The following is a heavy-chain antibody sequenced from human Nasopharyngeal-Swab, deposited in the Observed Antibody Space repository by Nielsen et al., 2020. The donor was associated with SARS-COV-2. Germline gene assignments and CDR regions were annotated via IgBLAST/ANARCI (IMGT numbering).Heavy chain of an antibody. CDR2: SHYSGST. J-gene: IGHJ6*02. Sequence: SETLSLTCTVSGGSISSGGYYWSWIRQHPGKGLEWIGYSHYSGSTYYNPSLKSRVTISVDTSKNEFSLKLSSVTAADTAVYYFARVSGFYYYDGMDVWGQGTTVTVSS. CDR1: GGSISSGGYY. V-gene: IGHV4-31*03. D-gene: IGHD1-26*01. CDR3: ARVSGFYYYDGMDV.